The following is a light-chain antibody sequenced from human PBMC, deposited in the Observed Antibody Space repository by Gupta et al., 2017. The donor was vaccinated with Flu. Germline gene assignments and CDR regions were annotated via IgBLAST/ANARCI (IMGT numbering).Light chain of an antibody. CDR1: QDISKY. CDR2: DAS. CDR3: QRYDDLPLT. J-gene: IGKJ4*01. Sequence: GGRVTITCQASQDISKYLNWYQQKQGKAPKLLIYDASNLEIGVPSRFSGVGSGTDFTFIVSSLQPEDVATYYCQRYDDLPLTFGGGTKVEIK. V-gene: IGKV1-33*01.